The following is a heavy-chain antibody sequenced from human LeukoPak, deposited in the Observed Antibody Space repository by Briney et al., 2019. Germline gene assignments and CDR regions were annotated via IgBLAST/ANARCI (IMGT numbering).Heavy chain of an antibody. V-gene: IGHV1-46*01. CDR2: IYPRDGST. CDR1: GYTFTSNY. J-gene: IGHJ4*02. CDR3: ARDQEGLDY. Sequence: ASVKVSCKASGYTFTSNYIHWVRQAPGQGLGWMGMIYPRDGSTSYAQKFQGRVTVTRDTSTSTVHMELSGLRSEDTAVYYCARDQEGLDYWGQGTLVTVSS.